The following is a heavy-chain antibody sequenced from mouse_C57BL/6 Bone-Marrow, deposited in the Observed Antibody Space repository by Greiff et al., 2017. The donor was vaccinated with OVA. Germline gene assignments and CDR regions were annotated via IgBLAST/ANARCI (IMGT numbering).Heavy chain of an antibody. CDR1: GFSLTIYG. V-gene: IGHV2-3*01. CDR3: AKPDGYYPA. D-gene: IGHD2-3*01. Sequence: QVQLQQSGPGLVAPSQSLSIPFTFSGFSLTIYGVSCVRQPPGQGLEWLGVIWGDGSTNYHSALISRLSISKDNSKSQVFLKLNSLQTDDTATYYCAKPDGYYPAWGQGTLVTVSA. CDR2: IWGDGST. J-gene: IGHJ3*01.